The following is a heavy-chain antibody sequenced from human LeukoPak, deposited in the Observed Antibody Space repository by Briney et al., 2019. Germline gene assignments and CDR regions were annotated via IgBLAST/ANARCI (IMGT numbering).Heavy chain of an antibody. J-gene: IGHJ4*02. CDR1: GFTLSSNY. V-gene: IGHV3-53*01. CDR3: ASLRVGKWLGSFDY. Sequence: PRRSLRLSCAPSGFTLSSNYMSWVRQAPGKGLEWVLVIYRGSSTYYADSVKGRFTIGRDNTTNKLYIKMNSMRAEDMAVYYCASLRVGKWLGSFDYWGQGTLVTVSS. D-gene: IGHD6-19*01. CDR2: IYRGSST.